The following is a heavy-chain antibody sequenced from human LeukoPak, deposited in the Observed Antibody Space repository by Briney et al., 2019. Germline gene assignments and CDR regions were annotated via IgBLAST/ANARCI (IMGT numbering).Heavy chain of an antibody. CDR1: GFTFSSYW. CDR3: ARGPSDSSGYRNDY. Sequence: PGGFLRLSCAASGFTFSSYWMSWVRQAPGKGLEWVANIKQDGSESYSVDFVRGRFTFSRDNAKNSLFLQLNSLRAEDTAVYYCARGPSDSSGYRNDYWGQGTLVTVSS. V-gene: IGHV3-7*01. J-gene: IGHJ4*02. D-gene: IGHD3-22*01. CDR2: IKQDGSES.